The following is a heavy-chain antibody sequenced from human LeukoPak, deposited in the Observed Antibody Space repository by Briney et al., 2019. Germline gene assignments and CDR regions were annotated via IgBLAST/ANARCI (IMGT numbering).Heavy chain of an antibody. V-gene: IGHV1-46*01. CDR1: GYTFTGYY. D-gene: IGHD2-8*01. CDR3: ARGRGVTYYYYYMDV. CDR2: INPISGST. Sequence: ASVKVSCKASGYTFTGYYMHWVRQAPGQGLEWMGIINPISGSTTYAQNFQGRLTTTRDMSTSTIYLVLSSLRSEDTAVYYCARGRGVTYYYYYMDVWGKGSTVTVSS. J-gene: IGHJ6*03.